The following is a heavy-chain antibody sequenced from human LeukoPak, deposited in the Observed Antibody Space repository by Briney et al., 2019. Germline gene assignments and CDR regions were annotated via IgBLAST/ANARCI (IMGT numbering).Heavy chain of an antibody. CDR3: ARGLYTHSDFDY. V-gene: IGHV1-18*01. Sequence: ASVKVSCKASGYTFTSYDINWVRQAPGQGLEWMGWISAYNGNTNYAQKLQGRVTMTTDTSTSTAYMELRSLRSDDTAVYYCARGLYTHSDFDYWGQGTLVTVSS. J-gene: IGHJ4*02. CDR1: GYTFTSYD. CDR2: ISAYNGNT. D-gene: IGHD3-16*01.